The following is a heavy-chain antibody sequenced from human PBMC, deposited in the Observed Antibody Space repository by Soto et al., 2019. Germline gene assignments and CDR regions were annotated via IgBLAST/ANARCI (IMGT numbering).Heavy chain of an antibody. CDR1: GFTFSSYG. J-gene: IGHJ4*02. CDR2: IWYDGSNK. CDR3: ARTYYYDSSGLGPFDY. V-gene: IGHV3-33*01. D-gene: IGHD3-22*01. Sequence: QVQLVESGGGVVQPGRSLRLSCAASGFTFSSYGMHWVRQAPGKGLEWVAVIWYDGSNKYYADSVKGRFTISRDNYKNTLYLQMNSLRAEDTAVYYCARTYYYDSSGLGPFDYWGQGTLVTVSS.